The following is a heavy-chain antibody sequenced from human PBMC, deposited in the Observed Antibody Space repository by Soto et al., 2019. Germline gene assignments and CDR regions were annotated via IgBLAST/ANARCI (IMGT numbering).Heavy chain of an antibody. CDR1: GYTFTGHY. D-gene: IGHD2-21*01. CDR3: ARDFLKVISYGMDV. J-gene: IGHJ6*02. CDR2: IGPETGAT. V-gene: IGHV1-2*02. Sequence: ASVKVSCKASGYTFTGHYIHWVRQAPEQGPEWMGEIGPETGATRYAQKFQGRVTMARDTSISTAYVELSGLRSDDTAVYYCARDFLKVISYGMDVWGQGTTVTVSS.